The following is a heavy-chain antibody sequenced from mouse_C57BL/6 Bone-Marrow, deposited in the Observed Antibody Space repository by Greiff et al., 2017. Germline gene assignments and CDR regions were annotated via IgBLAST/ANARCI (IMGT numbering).Heavy chain of an antibody. CDR2: ISDGGSYT. CDR3: ARDNYYSQEDYYAMDY. D-gene: IGHD2-12*01. CDR1: GFTFSSYA. J-gene: IGHJ4*01. Sequence: EVKLMESGGGLVKPGGSLKLSCAASGFTFSSYAMSWVRQTPEKRLEWVATISDGGSYTYYPDNVKGRFTISRDNAKNNLYLQMSHLKSEDTAMXYCARDNYYSQEDYYAMDYGGQGTSVTVSS. V-gene: IGHV5-4*01.